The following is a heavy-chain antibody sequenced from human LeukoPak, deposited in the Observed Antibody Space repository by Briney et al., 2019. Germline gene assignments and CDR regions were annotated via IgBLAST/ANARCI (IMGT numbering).Heavy chain of an antibody. CDR2: ISSSGSTR. D-gene: IGHD3-10*01. CDR1: GFTFSSYE. CDR3: ARDKGTRNPRLLWFGELLGYFDY. Sequence: PGGSLRLSCEVSGFTFSSYEMNWVRQAPGKGLEWVSYISSSGSTRYYADSVKGRFTISRDNAKNSLYLQMNSLRAEDTAVYYCARDKGTRNPRLLWFGELLGYFDYWGQGTLVTVSS. V-gene: IGHV3-48*03. J-gene: IGHJ4*02.